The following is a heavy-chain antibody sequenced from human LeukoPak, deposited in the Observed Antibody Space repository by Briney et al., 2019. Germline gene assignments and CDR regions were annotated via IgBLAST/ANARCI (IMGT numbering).Heavy chain of an antibody. V-gene: IGHV4-39*07. CDR1: GASISSNSYC. D-gene: IGHD3-22*01. Sequence: SETLSLTCTVSGASISSNSYCWGWIRQPPGKGLEWIGSISYSGSTYYNPSLKTRVTMSIDTSKNQLSLELSSVTAADTAVYYCARNTRSGYYQLPPDYWGQGTLVTVSS. J-gene: IGHJ4*02. CDR2: ISYSGST. CDR3: ARNTRSGYYQLPPDY.